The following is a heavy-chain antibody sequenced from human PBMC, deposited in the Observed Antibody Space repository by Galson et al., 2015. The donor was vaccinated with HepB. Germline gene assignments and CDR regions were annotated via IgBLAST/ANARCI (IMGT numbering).Heavy chain of an antibody. D-gene: IGHD4-17*01. CDR3: ARVGDYGDYVFAFDI. CDR1: GYTFTSYG. Sequence: SVKVSCKASGYTFTSYGISWVRQAPGQGLEWMGWISAYNGNTNYAQKLQGRVTMTTDTSTSTAYMELRSLRSDDTAVYYCARVGDYGDYVFAFDIWGQGTMVTVSS. CDR2: ISAYNGNT. V-gene: IGHV1-18*04. J-gene: IGHJ3*02.